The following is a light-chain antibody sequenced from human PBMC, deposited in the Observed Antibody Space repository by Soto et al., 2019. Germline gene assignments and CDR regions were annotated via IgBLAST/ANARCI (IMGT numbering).Light chain of an antibody. J-gene: IGLJ3*02. CDR3: SSYAGSHTYEV. V-gene: IGLV2-11*01. CDR1: SSDVGAYDF. Sequence: QSALTQPRSVSGSLGQSVTISCTGTSSDVGAYDFVSWYQQNPGKAPRLIIFGVIKRPSGVPDRFSGSKSGNTASLTISGLQSEDEADYHCSSYAGSHTYEVFGGGTKVTVL. CDR2: GVI.